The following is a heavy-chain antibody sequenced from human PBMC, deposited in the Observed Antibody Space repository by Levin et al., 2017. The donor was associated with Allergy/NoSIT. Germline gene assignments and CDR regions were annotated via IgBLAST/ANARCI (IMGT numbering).Heavy chain of an antibody. D-gene: IGHD6-13*01. V-gene: IGHV3-23*01. CDR1: GFTFSSYA. J-gene: IGHJ6*02. CDR2: ISGSGDTT. Sequence: GESLKISCAASGFTFSSYAMSWVRHAPGKGLEWVSVISGSGDTTCCADSVKGRFTISRDNSKNTLYLQMNSLRAEDTALYYCVKEWQQLVFSDYYIYYGMDVWGQGTTVTVSS. CDR3: VKEWQQLVFSDYYIYYGMDV.